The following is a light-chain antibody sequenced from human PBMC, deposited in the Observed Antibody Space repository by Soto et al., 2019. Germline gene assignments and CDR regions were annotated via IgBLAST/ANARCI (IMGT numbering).Light chain of an antibody. CDR3: QSYDSSLSGFYV. V-gene: IGLV1-40*01. CDR1: SSNIGAGYN. CDR2: GNS. Sequence: QSVLTQPPSVSGAPGQRVTISCTGSSSNIGAGYNVHWYQQLLGTAPKLLIYGNSNRPSGVPDRFSGSKSGTSASLAITGLRAEDEADYYCQSYDSSLSGFYVFGTGTKLTVL. J-gene: IGLJ1*01.